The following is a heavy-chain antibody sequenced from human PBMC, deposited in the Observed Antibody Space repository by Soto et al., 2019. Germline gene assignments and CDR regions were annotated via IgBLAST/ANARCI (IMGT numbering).Heavy chain of an antibody. CDR3: ARNPYVRGNYYFFDP. V-gene: IGHV4-4*07. J-gene: IGHJ5*02. Sequence: SETLSLTCSGSGASIRSYFWSGVRQPAGQGLEWIGHIYIRGTTSYNPSLEGRVTLSLDTSKNQVSLVVTSVTAADTAVYYCARNPYVRGNYYFFDPWGPGTLVTVSS. CDR2: IYIRGTT. CDR1: GASIRSYF. D-gene: IGHD3-22*01.